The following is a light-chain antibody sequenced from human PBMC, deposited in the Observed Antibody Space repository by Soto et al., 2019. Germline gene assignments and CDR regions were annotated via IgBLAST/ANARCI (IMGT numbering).Light chain of an antibody. Sequence: EIVLTQSPGTLSLSPGERATLSCRVSQSVSSSYLAWYQQKPGQAPRLLIYGASSRAAGIPDRFSGSGSGTDFTLTISRLEPEDFAVYYCQRYDNSPTWTFGQGTKVGLK. CDR2: GAS. J-gene: IGKJ1*01. CDR1: QSVSSSY. CDR3: QRYDNSPTWT. V-gene: IGKV3-20*01.